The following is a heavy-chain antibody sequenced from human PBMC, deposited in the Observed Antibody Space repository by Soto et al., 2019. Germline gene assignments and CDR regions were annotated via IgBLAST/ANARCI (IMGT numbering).Heavy chain of an antibody. CDR1: GGSVSSGSYY. V-gene: IGHV4-61*01. Sequence: SETLSLTCTVSGGSVSSGSYYWSWIRQPPGKGLEWIGYIYYSGSTNYNPSLKSRVTISVDTSKNQFSLKLSPVTAADTAVYYCARTVGYSYLYYFDYWGQGTLVTVSS. CDR3: ARTVGYSYLYYFDY. CDR2: IYYSGST. J-gene: IGHJ4*02. D-gene: IGHD5-18*01.